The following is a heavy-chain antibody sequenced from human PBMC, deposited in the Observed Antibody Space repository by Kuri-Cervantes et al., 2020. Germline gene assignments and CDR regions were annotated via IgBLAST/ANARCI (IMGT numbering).Heavy chain of an antibody. CDR1: GFTFDDYA. CDR3: AKSGYSYAGWGFDY. V-gene: IGHV3-9*01. Sequence: SLRLSCAASGFTFDDYAMHWVRQAPGKGLEWVSGISWNSGSIGYADSVKGRFTISRDNAKNSLYLQMNSLRAEDTVLYYCAKSGYSYAGWGFDYWGQGTLVTVSS. D-gene: IGHD5-18*01. CDR2: ISWNSGSI. J-gene: IGHJ4*02.